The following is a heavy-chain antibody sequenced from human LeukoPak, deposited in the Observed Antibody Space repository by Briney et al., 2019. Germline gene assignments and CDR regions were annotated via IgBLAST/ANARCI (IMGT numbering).Heavy chain of an antibody. CDR2: ISSSGSTI. J-gene: IGHJ5*02. Sequence: GGSLRLSCAASGFTFSDYYMSWIRQAPGKGLEWVSYISSSGSTIYYADSVKGRFTISRDNAKNSLYLQMNSLRAEDTAVYYCASAVWFGELSRLDPWGQGTLVTVSS. CDR1: GFTFSDYY. D-gene: IGHD3-10*01. CDR3: ASAVWFGELSRLDP. V-gene: IGHV3-11*01.